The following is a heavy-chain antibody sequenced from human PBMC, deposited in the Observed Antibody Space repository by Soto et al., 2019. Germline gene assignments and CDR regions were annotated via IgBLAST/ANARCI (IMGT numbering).Heavy chain of an antibody. CDR3: ATGIAAAGKPSSKNYYYYMDV. J-gene: IGHJ6*03. CDR2: FDPEDGET. D-gene: IGHD6-13*01. V-gene: IGHV1-24*01. CDR1: GYTLTELS. Sequence: ASVKVSCKFSGYTLTELSMHCVRQAPGKGLEWMGGFDPEDGETIYAQKFQGRVTMTEDTSTDTAYMELSSLRSEDTAVYYCATGIAAAGKPSSKNYYYYMDVWGKGTTVTVSS.